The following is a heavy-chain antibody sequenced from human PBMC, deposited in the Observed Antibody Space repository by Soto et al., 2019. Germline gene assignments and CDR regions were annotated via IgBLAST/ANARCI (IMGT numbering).Heavy chain of an antibody. CDR1: GFTFSDFG. CDR2: ISGDGSDK. V-gene: IGHV3-30*18. CDR3: AKGTAVARQHFAN. Sequence: VQVVESGGGVVQPERSLRLSCAISGFTFSDFGMHWVRQAPGKGLEWVAAISGDGSDKYYVGSVQGRFTISRDNTKNALYLQMNSLRSEDTAVYYCAKGTAVARQHFANWGQGTLVTVSS. D-gene: IGHD6-19*01. J-gene: IGHJ4*02.